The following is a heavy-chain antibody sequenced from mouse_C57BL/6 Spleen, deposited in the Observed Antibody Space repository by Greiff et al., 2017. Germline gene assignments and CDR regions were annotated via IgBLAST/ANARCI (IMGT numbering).Heavy chain of an antibody. J-gene: IGHJ2*01. CDR1: GFTFSSYG. CDR2: FSSGGSYT. Sequence: EVQLVESGGDLVKPGGSLKLSCAASGFTFSSYGMSWVRQTPDKRLEWVATFSSGGSYTYDPDSVKGRITISRDNSKNTLYLPMSSLKSADTAMYDCARHETGKDFDYWGQGPTLTVSS. V-gene: IGHV5-6*01. D-gene: IGHD4-1*01. CDR3: ARHETGKDFDY.